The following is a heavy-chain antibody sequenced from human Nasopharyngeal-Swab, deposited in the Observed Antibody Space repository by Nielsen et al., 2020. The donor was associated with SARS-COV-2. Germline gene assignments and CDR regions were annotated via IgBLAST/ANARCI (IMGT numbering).Heavy chain of an antibody. CDR1: GFTFSSYA. V-gene: IGHV3-9*01. CDR2: ISWNSGSI. J-gene: IGHJ6*02. D-gene: IGHD5-12*01. Sequence: GGSLRLSCAASGFTFSSYAMHWVRQAPGKGLEWVSGISWNSGSIGYADSVKGRFTISRDNAKNSLYLQMNSLRAEDTALYYCATLGGYSGYDSEYGMDVWGQGTTVTVSS. CDR3: ATLGGYSGYDSEYGMDV.